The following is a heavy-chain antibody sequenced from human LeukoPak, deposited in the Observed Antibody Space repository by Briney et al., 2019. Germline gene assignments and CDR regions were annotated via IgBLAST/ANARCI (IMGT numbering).Heavy chain of an antibody. D-gene: IGHD6-19*01. V-gene: IGHV3-23*01. CDR1: GFTFSTYG. J-gene: IGHJ4*02. CDR2: NSGGSS. Sequence: GGSLRLSCAVSGFTFSTYGVYWVRQAPGKGLEWVSSNSGGSSYYADSVKGRFTISRDTSKNTLYLQMNSLRAEDTAVYYCAKDLGSSGWYIDYWGQGTLVTVSS. CDR3: AKDLGSSGWYIDY.